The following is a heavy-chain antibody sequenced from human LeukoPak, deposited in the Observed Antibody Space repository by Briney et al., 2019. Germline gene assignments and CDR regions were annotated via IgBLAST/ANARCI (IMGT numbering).Heavy chain of an antibody. Sequence: GRSLRLSCAASGFTFSSYAMHWVRQAPGKGLEWVAVISYDGSNKYYADSVKGRFTISRDNSKNTLYLQMNSLRAEDTAVYYCARASGGTFDYWGQGTLVTVSS. CDR3: ARASGGTFDY. J-gene: IGHJ4*02. CDR2: ISYDGSNK. D-gene: IGHD1-1*01. CDR1: GFTFSSYA. V-gene: IGHV3-30*01.